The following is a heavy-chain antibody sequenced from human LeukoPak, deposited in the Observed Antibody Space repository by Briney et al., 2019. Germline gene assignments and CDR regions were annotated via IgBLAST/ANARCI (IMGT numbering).Heavy chain of an antibody. V-gene: IGHV4-38-2*01. CDR1: GYSISSGYY. CDR3: ARLRVNYDFWTDY. CDR2: IYHSGST. Sequence: PSGTLSLTCAVSGYSISSGYYWGWIRQPPGKGLEWIGSIYHSGSTYYNPSLKGRVTISVDTSKNQFSLKLSSVTAADTAVYYCARLRVNYDFWTDYWGQGTLVTVSS. J-gene: IGHJ4*02. D-gene: IGHD3-3*01.